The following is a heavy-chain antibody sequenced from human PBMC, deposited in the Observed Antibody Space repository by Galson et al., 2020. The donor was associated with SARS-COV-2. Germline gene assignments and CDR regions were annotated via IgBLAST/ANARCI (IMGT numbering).Heavy chain of an antibody. CDR3: ARRTSAWYFDY. CDR2: IYYGGST. J-gene: IGHJ4*02. D-gene: IGHD6-19*01. Sequence: TLSLTCNVSGGSISSYYWSWIRQPPGKGLEWIGYIYYGGSTNYNASLKSRVTISVDASKKQFSLKLTSVTAADTAVYYCARRTSAWYFDYWGQGTLVTVSS. CDR1: GGSISSYY. V-gene: IGHV4-59*01.